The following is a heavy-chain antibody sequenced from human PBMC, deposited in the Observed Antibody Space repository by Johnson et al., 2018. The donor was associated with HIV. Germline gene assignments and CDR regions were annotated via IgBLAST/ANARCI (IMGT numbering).Heavy chain of an antibody. CDR3: AKDRRELPSPFDI. J-gene: IGHJ3*02. CDR1: GFTFSNAW. Sequence: VQLVESGGGLVKPGGSLRLSCAASGFTFSNAWMSWVRQAPGKGLEWVGRIKSKTDGGTTDYAAPVNGRFTISRDHSKNTLYLQMNSLRAEDTAVYYCAKDRRELPSPFDIWGQGTMVTVSS. V-gene: IGHV3-15*01. CDR2: IKSKTDGGTT. D-gene: IGHD1-7*01.